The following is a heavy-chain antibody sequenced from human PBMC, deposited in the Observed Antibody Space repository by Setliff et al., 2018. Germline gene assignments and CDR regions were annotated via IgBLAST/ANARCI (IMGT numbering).Heavy chain of an antibody. CDR1: DDSISSRHYY. CDR3: ARDRVVVLAGRRGFYFDY. Sequence: LSLTCTVSDDSISSRHYYWSWIRQPAGKGLQWIGRINTSGSTKYNPSLKSRVTMSVDTSKNQFSLKLSAVTAADTAVYYCARDRVVVLAGRRGFYFDYWGQGTLVTVSS. D-gene: IGHD2-15*01. V-gene: IGHV4-61*02. J-gene: IGHJ4*02. CDR2: INTSGST.